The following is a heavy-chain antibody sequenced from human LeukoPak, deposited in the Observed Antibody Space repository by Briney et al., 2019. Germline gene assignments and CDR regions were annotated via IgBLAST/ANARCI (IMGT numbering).Heavy chain of an antibody. Sequence: SETLSLTCTVSGGSISSYYWSWIRQPPGKGLEWIGYIYYSGSTYYNPSLKSRVTISVDTSKNQFSLKLSSVTAADTAVYYCARREDFPNWFDPWGQGTLVTVSS. CDR3: ARREDFPNWFDP. V-gene: IGHV4-59*08. D-gene: IGHD1-26*01. J-gene: IGHJ5*02. CDR1: GGSISSYY. CDR2: IYYSGST.